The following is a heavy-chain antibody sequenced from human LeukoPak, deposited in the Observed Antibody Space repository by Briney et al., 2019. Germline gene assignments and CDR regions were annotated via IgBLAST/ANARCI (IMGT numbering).Heavy chain of an antibody. V-gene: IGHV1-2*02. CDR2: INPNSGGT. CDR1: GYTFSGYY. J-gene: IGHJ4*02. CDR3: TRGGTGYYYDY. Sequence: ASVKVSCKVSGYTFSGYYIHWVRQASGHGLEWMGWINPNSGGTTYAQKFQGRVTMTRDTSISTAYMYLSRLRSDDTAVYYCTRGGTGYYYDYWGQGTLVTVSS. D-gene: IGHD3-22*01.